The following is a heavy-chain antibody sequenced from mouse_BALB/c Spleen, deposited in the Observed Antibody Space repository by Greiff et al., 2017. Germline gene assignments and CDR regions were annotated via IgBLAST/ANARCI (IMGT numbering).Heavy chain of an antibody. J-gene: IGHJ3*01. CDR3: ARCMDYYGYVGFAY. Sequence: VQLQQSGAELVRPGALVKLSCKASGFNIKDYYMHWVKQRPEQGLEWIGWIDPENGNTIYDPKFQGKASITADTSSNTAYLQLSSLTSEDTAVYYCARCMDYYGYVGFAYWGQGTLVTVSA. D-gene: IGHD1-2*01. CDR1: GFNIKDYY. V-gene: IGHV14-1*02. CDR2: IDPENGNT.